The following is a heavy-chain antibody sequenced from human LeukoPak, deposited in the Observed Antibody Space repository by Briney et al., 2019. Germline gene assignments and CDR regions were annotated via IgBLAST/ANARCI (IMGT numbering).Heavy chain of an antibody. CDR1: GFTFSSYE. CDR2: ISSSSSYI. CDR3: ARDGTTCSGGSCYINFDY. J-gene: IGHJ4*02. D-gene: IGHD2-15*01. Sequence: PGGSLRLSCAASGFTFSSYEMNWVRQAPGKGLEWVSSISSSSSYIYYADSVKGRFTVSRDNAKNSLYLQMNSLRAEDTAVYYCARDGTTCSGGSCYINFDYWGQGTLVTVSS. V-gene: IGHV3-21*01.